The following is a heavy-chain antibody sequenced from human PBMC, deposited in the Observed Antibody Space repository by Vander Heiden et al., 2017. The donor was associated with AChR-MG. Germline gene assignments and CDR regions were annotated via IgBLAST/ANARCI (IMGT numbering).Heavy chain of an antibody. D-gene: IGHD3-22*01. CDR1: GFTFANYA. CDR2: ISSRGDGT. J-gene: IGHJ4*02. V-gene: IGHV3-23*01. CDR3: ATGSDYYYFDY. Sequence: EVKLLDSGGGLVQPGGSLRLSCAASGFTFANYAMSWVRQAPGKGLEWVSIISSRGDGTYSADSVKGRFTISRDNSKNTLYLQMNSLRAEDTAVYYCATGSDYYYFDYWGQGTLVTVSS.